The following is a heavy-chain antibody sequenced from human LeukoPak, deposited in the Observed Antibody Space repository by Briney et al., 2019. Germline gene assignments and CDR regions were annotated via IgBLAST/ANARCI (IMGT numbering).Heavy chain of an antibody. CDR2: ISAYNGNT. CDR3: ARDGNDASSYYYSGMDV. CDR1: GYTFTSYG. J-gene: IGHJ6*02. Sequence: ASVRVSCKASGYTFTSYGISWVRQAPGQGLEWMGWISAYNGNTNYAQKLQGRVTMTTDTSTSTAYMELRSLRSDDTAVYYCARDGNDASSYYYSGMDVWDQGTTVTVSS. V-gene: IGHV1-18*01. D-gene: IGHD4-23*01.